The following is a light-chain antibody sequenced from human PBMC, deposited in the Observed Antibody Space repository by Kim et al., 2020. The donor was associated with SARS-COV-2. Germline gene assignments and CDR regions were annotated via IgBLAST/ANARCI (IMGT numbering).Light chain of an antibody. CDR3: QQLNSYPRLT. J-gene: IGKJ4*01. CDR2: AAS. Sequence: DIQLTQSPSFLSASVGDRVTITCRASQGISSYLAWYQQKPGKAPKLLIYAASALQSGVPSRFSGSGSGTEFTLTISSLQPDDFATYYGQQLNSYPRLTFGGGTKVDIK. V-gene: IGKV1-9*01. CDR1: QGISSY.